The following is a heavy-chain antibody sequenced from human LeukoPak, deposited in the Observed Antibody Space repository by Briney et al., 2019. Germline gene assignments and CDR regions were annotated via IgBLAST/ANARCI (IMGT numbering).Heavy chain of an antibody. CDR2: MNPNSGNT. V-gene: IGHV1-8*01. D-gene: IGHD2-2*01. J-gene: IGHJ4*02. Sequence: ASVKVSCKTSGYTFTSYDINWVRQATGQGLEWMGWMNPNSGNTGYAQKFRGRVTMTEDTSTDTAYMELSSLRSEDTAVYYCATGAPLYSIVVVPAARTRYFDYWGQGTLVTVSS. CDR1: GYTFTSYD. CDR3: ATGAPLYSIVVVPAARTRYFDY.